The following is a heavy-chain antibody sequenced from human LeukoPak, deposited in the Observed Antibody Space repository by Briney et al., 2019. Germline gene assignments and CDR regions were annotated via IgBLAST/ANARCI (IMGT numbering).Heavy chain of an antibody. D-gene: IGHD3-3*01. J-gene: IGHJ3*02. V-gene: IGHV4-59*08. Sequence: SETLSLTCTVSGGSISSYYLSWIRQPPGKGLEWIGYIYYSGSTNYNPSLKSRVTISVDTSKNQFSLKLGSVTAADTAVYYCAGTSTIFGVVIILTAFDIWGQGTMVTVSS. CDR3: AGTSTIFGVVIILTAFDI. CDR1: GGSISSYY. CDR2: IYYSGST.